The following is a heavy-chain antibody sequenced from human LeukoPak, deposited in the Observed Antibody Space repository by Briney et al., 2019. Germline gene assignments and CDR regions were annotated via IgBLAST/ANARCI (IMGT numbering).Heavy chain of an antibody. V-gene: IGHV4-30-4*07. CDR3: ARVVAAAGNNWFDP. CDR2: IHDSGST. J-gene: IGHJ5*02. D-gene: IGHD6-13*01. CDR1: GDSISSGGYS. Sequence: SETLSLTCAVSGDSISSGGYSWSWIRQTPGKGLEWIAYIHDSGSTYNNPSLKTRLSISIDTSKNQFSLKLSSVTAADTAVYYCARVVAAAGNNWFDPWGQGTLVTVSS.